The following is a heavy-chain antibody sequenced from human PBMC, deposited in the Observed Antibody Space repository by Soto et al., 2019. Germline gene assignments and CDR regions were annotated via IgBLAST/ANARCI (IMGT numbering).Heavy chain of an antibody. Sequence: SETLSLPCAISGDSVSSNHATWDWIRQSPSRGLEWLGRTYYRSKWYYDYALSVKSRITINPDTSNNQLSLQMNSLETDDTAVFYCARAPRGWDNILFFDYWGQGALVTVSS. CDR3: ARAPRGWDNILFFDY. V-gene: IGHV6-1*01. CDR2: TYYRSKWYY. CDR1: GDSVSSNHAT. J-gene: IGHJ4*02. D-gene: IGHD3-10*01.